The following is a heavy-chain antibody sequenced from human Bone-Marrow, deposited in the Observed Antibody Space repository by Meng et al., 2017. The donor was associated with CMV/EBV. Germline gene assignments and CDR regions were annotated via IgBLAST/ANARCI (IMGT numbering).Heavy chain of an antibody. J-gene: IGHJ6*02. V-gene: IGHV3-7*01. Sequence: GGSLRLSCAASGFTFSSYWMHWVRQAPGKGLEWVANIKQDGNEKYYMDSVKGRFTISRDNAKNSLYLQMNSLRAEDTAVYYCARDPQVVPYGMDVWGQGTTVTVSS. CDR3: ARDPQVVPYGMDV. CDR2: IKQDGNEK. D-gene: IGHD6-13*01. CDR1: GFTFSSYW.